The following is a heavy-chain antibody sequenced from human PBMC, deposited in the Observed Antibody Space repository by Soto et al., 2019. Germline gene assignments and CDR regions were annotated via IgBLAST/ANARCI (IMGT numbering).Heavy chain of an antibody. CDR1: GFTFSSYA. CDR3: AKDSPKGELSVLDYYGMDV. CDR2: ISGSGIST. J-gene: IGHJ6*02. Sequence: EVQLLESGGGLVQPGGSLRLSCAASGFTFSSYAMSWVRQAPGKGLEWVSTISGSGISTYYAGSVKGRFTISRDNSKNTLYLQMNSLRAEDTAVYYCAKDSPKGELSVLDYYGMDVWGQGTTVTVSS. D-gene: IGHD3-16*02. V-gene: IGHV3-23*01.